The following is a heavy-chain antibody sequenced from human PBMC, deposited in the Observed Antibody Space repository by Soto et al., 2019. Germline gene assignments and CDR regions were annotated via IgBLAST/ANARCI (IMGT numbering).Heavy chain of an antibody. Sequence: PGXSLRLSCAASGFTFTNYGFHWFRQAPVKGLGWVALIWYDGSKIYYADSVRGRFTVSRDDSKNTLYLQMNSLRVEDTAVYFCARDLGSFASGTSYFDYWGQGSLVTVSS. J-gene: IGHJ4*02. CDR2: IWYDGSKI. CDR3: ARDLGSFASGTSYFDY. CDR1: GFTFTNYG. D-gene: IGHD3-10*01. V-gene: IGHV3-33*01.